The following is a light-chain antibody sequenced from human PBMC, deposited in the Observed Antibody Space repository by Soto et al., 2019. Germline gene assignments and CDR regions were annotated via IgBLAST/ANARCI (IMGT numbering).Light chain of an antibody. J-gene: IGKJ4*01. CDR3: QQYGSSPIT. CDR2: GAS. CDR1: QSVSSSY. V-gene: IGKV3-20*01. Sequence: EVVLMQSPGTLSLSKGERATLSCRASQSVSSSYLAWYQQKPGQAPRLLIYGASSRATGIPDRFSGSGSGTDFTLTISRLEPEDFAVYYCQQYGSSPITFGGGTKVDIK.